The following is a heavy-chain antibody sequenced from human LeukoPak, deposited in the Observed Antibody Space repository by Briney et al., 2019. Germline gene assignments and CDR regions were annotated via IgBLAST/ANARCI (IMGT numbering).Heavy chain of an antibody. CDR3: ARNHGVGATDRDAFDI. Sequence: GGSLRLSCAASGFTFSSYGMHWVRQAPGKGLEWVAVIWYDGSNKYYADSVKGRFTISRDNSKNTLYLQMNSLRAEDTAVYYCARNHGVGATDRDAFDIWGQGTMVTVSS. CDR1: GFTFSSYG. CDR2: IWYDGSNK. D-gene: IGHD1-26*01. V-gene: IGHV3-33*01. J-gene: IGHJ3*02.